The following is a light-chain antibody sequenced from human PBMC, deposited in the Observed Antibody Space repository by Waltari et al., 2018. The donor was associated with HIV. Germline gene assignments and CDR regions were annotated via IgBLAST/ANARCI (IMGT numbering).Light chain of an antibody. J-gene: IGLJ3*02. CDR1: SSDIGDYNY. V-gene: IGLV2-11*01. Sequence: QSALTQPRSESGSPGQSVTISCTGTSSDIGDYNYVPWYQQHPGKAPQHMIYDVTTRPSGVPDRFAGSKSGNTASLTISGLQAEYEAAYYCCSFAGSYTLVFGGGTKLTVL. CDR2: DVT. CDR3: CSFAGSYTLV.